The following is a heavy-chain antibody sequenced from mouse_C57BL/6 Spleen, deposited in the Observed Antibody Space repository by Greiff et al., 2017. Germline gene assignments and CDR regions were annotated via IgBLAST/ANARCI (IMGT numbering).Heavy chain of an antibody. D-gene: IGHD1-1*01. CDR2: ISDGGSYT. J-gene: IGHJ1*03. V-gene: IGHV5-4*01. Sequence: EVHLVESGGGLVKPGGSLKLSCAASGFTFSSYAMSWVRQTPEKRLEWVATISDGGSYTYYPDNVKGGFTISRDNAKNNLYLQMSHLKSEDTAMYYCATYYGSRYFEGWGTGTTVTVAS. CDR3: ATYYGSRYFEG. CDR1: GFTFSSYA.